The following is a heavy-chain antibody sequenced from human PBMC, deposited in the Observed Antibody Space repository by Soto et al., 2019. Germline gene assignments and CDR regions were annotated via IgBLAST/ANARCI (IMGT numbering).Heavy chain of an antibody. V-gene: IGHV1-18*01. CDR3: ARDRFYSGYDPYYYYYYMDV. J-gene: IGHJ6*03. Sequence: ASVKVSCKASGYTFTSYGISWVRQAPGQGLEWMGWISAYNGNTNYAQKLQGRVTMTTDTSTSTAYMELRSLRSDDTAVYYCARDRFYSGYDPYYYYYYMDVWGKGTTVTVSS. CDR1: GYTFTSYG. CDR2: ISAYNGNT. D-gene: IGHD5-12*01.